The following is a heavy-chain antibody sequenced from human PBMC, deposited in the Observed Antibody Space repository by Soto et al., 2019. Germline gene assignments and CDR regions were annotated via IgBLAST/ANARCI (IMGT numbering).Heavy chain of an antibody. D-gene: IGHD3-9*01. CDR3: ARDGGTRLRYFDWLSDPLDY. Sequence: GGSLRLSCAASGFTFSDYYMSWVRQAPGKGLEWVAAIKGDGGEKYYVDSVKGRFTISRDNAKNSLFLHMNNLRAEDTAVYYCARDGGTRLRYFDWLSDPLDYWGQGILVTVSS. V-gene: IGHV3-7*01. CDR2: IKGDGGEK. CDR1: GFTFSDYY. J-gene: IGHJ4*02.